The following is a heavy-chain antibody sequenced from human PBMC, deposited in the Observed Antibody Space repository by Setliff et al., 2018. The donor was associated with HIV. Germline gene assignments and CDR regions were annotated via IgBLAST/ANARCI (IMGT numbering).Heavy chain of an antibody. CDR3: ARERQYYYFDY. V-gene: IGHV1-69*13. J-gene: IGHJ4*02. CDR1: RGTFSSFA. CDR2: IIPTFGTS. Sequence: SVKVSCKTSRGTFSSFALSWVRQAPGQGLEWMGGIIPTFGTSNYAQKFQGRVTITADESMTTAYMELSGLKYEDTAVYYCARERQYYYFDYWGQGTLVTVSS. D-gene: IGHD2-2*01.